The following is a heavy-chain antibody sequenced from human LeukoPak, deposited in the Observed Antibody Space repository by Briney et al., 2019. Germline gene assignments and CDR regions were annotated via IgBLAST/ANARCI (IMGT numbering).Heavy chain of an antibody. D-gene: IGHD5/OR15-5a*01. CDR1: GGTFSSYA. Sequence: ASVKVSCKASGGTFSSYAISWVRQAPGQGLEWMGGIIPIFGTANYAQKFQGRVTITADESTSTAYMELSSLRSEDTAVYYCARDIRSSTAFDIWGQGTMVTVSS. V-gene: IGHV1-69*13. J-gene: IGHJ3*02. CDR3: ARDIRSSTAFDI. CDR2: IIPIFGTA.